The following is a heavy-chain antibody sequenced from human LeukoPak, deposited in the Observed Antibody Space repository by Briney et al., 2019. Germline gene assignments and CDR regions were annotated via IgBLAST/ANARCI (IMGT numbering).Heavy chain of an antibody. J-gene: IGHJ6*02. CDR1: GGSISSYY. Sequence: SETLSLTCTVSGGSISSYYWSWIRQPPGKGLEWIGYIYYSGSTNYNPSLKSRVTISVDTSKNQFSLKLSSVTAADTAVYYCARAAAAGTLGYYYYYGMDVWGQGTTVTVSS. CDR2: IYYSGST. D-gene: IGHD6-13*01. CDR3: ARAAAAGTLGYYYYYGMDV. V-gene: IGHV4-59*08.